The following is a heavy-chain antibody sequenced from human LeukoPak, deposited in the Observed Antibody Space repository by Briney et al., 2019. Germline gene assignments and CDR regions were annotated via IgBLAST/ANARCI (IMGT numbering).Heavy chain of an antibody. D-gene: IGHD4-17*01. Sequence: PSETLFLTCTVSGDSISTYYWSWIRQPPGKGLEWIGYNYYRGSTNYNPSLKGRVTISVDTSKNQFSLTLSSVTAADTAVDYGARHGPVTTGYYYGMDVWGQGTTVTVSS. CDR3: ARHGPVTTGYYYGMDV. CDR2: NYYRGST. J-gene: IGHJ6*02. CDR1: GDSISTYY. V-gene: IGHV4-59*08.